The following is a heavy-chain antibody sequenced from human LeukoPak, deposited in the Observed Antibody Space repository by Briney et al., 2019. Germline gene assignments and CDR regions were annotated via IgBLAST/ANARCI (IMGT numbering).Heavy chain of an antibody. CDR3: ARENTAMVLGFDY. D-gene: IGHD5-18*01. V-gene: IGHV3-30*04. CDR2: ISYDGSNK. CDR1: GVTFSSYA. Sequence: GGSLRLSCAASGVTFSSYAMHWVRQAPGKGLEWVSVISYDGSNKYYADSVKGRFTISRDNSKNTLYLQMNSLRAEDTAVYYCARENTAMVLGFDYWGQGTLVTVSS. J-gene: IGHJ4*02.